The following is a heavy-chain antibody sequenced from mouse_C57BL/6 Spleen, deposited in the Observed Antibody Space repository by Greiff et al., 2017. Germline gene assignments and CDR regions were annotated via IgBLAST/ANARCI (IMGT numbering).Heavy chain of an antibody. CDR2: ISYDGSN. J-gene: IGHJ2*01. D-gene: IGHD1-1*01. CDR3: ARDDYYYYFDY. CDR1: GYSITSGYY. V-gene: IGHV3-6*01. Sequence: EVQLVESGPGLVKPSQSLSLTCSVTGYSITSGYYWNWIRQFPGNKLEWMGYISYDGSNNYNPSLKNRISITRDTSKNQFFLKLNSVTTEDTATYYCARDDYYYYFDYWGQGTTLTVSS.